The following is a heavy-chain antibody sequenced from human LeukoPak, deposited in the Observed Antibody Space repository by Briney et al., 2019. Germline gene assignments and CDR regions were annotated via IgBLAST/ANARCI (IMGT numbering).Heavy chain of an antibody. CDR1: GFTFRNHG. V-gene: IGHV3-30*03. D-gene: IGHD5-24*01. Sequence: PGGSLRLSCAASGFTFRNHGMHWVRQAPGKGLEWVAVISYDESSQYYSDSVKGRFTISRDNSKNTLYLQMNSLRAEDTAVYYCARDLGWLQLDYWGQGTLVTVSS. J-gene: IGHJ4*02. CDR2: ISYDESSQ. CDR3: ARDLGWLQLDY.